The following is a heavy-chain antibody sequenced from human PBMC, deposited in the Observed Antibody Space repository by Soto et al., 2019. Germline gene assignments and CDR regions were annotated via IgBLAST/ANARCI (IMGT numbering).Heavy chain of an antibody. V-gene: IGHV1-69*13. D-gene: IGHD3-3*01. CDR2: IIPLFGTA. Sequence: SVKVTCKSSGGTFSSYAFIWVRQAPGQGLEWMGGIIPLFGTANNAQKFQGRVSITADESTSTVYMELSSLRSEDTAVYYRARGRNDFWSGNYTGYFDYWGQGTLVTVSS. CDR1: GGTFSSYA. J-gene: IGHJ4*02. CDR3: ARGRNDFWSGNYTGYFDY.